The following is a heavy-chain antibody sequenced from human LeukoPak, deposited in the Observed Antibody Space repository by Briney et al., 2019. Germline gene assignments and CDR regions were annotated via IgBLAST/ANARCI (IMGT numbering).Heavy chain of an antibody. V-gene: IGHV3-7*01. D-gene: IGHD3/OR15-3a*01. CDR3: ARWVGQGNFDY. CDR2: MNQDGSEI. CDR1: GFTFSRYW. Sequence: GGSLRLSCVGSGFTFSRYWLNWVRQAPGKGLEWVANMNQDGSEIYYLDSVKGRFTISRDNAKNSLYLQMNSLRAEDTAVYYCARWVGQGNFDYWGQGTLVTVSS. J-gene: IGHJ4*02.